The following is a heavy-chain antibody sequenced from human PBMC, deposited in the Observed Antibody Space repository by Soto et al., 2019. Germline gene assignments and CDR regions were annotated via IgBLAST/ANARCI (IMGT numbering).Heavy chain of an antibody. D-gene: IGHD2-15*01. CDR2: IKSKTDGGTT. V-gene: IGHV3-15*01. CDR1: GFTFSNAW. Sequence: VGSLRLSCAASGFTFSNAWMSWVRQAPGKGLEWVGRIKSKTDGGTTDYAAPVKGRFTISRDDSKNTLYLQMNSLKTEDTAVYYCTSGYCSGGSCYGYYYYGMDVWGQGTTVTVSS. CDR3: TSGYCSGGSCYGYYYYGMDV. J-gene: IGHJ6*02.